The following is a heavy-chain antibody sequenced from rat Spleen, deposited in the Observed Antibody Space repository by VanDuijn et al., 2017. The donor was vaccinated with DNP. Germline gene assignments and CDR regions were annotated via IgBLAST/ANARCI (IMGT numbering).Heavy chain of an antibody. D-gene: IGHD1-1*01. CDR1: GFSLTSYP. CDR2: MWSGGST. Sequence: QVQLKESGPGLVQPSQTLSLACTVSGFSLTSYPVHWVRQPSGKGLEWMGVMWSGGSTDYNSTLKSRLSISRDTSKSQVFLKMNSLQTEDTATYYCARGGDGWYFDFWGPGTMVTVSS. V-gene: IGHV2-30*01. J-gene: IGHJ1*01. CDR3: ARGGDGWYFDF.